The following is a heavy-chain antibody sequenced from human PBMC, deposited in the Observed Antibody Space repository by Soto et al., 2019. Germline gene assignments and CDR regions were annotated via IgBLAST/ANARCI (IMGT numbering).Heavy chain of an antibody. CDR3: AGMVDVPYYGYGMDV. CDR1: GYTFTSYA. J-gene: IGHJ6*02. Sequence: ASVKVSCKASGYTFTSYAIDWVRQAPGQGLEWMGWINGYNGNTNNAQKLQGRVTMSTDTSTSTAYMELRSLRSADSAVYYCAGMVDVPYYGYGMDVWGQGTTVTVSS. D-gene: IGHD3-3*01. V-gene: IGHV1-18*01. CDR2: INGYNGNT.